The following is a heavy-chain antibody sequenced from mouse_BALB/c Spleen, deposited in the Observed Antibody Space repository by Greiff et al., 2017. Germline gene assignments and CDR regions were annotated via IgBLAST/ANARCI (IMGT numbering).Heavy chain of an antibody. D-gene: IGHD2-4*01. Sequence: DVKLVESGGGLVKPGGSLKLSCAASGFTFSSYTMSWVRQTPEKRLEWVATISSGGSYTYYPDSVKGRFTISRDNAKNTLYLQMSSLKSEDTAMYYCTRDSDYDYDGGFAYWGQGTLVTVSA. V-gene: IGHV5-6-4*01. J-gene: IGHJ3*01. CDR1: GFTFSSYT. CDR2: ISSGGSYT. CDR3: TRDSDYDYDGGFAY.